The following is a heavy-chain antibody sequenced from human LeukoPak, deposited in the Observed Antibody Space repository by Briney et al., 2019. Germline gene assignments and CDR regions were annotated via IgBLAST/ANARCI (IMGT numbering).Heavy chain of an antibody. D-gene: IGHD4-17*01. CDR1: GYSISSGYY. V-gene: IGHV4-38-2*02. CDR2: IYHSGST. J-gene: IGHJ5*02. Sequence: SETLSLTCTVSGYSISSGYYWGWIRQPPGKGLEWIGSIYHSGSTYYNPSLKSRVTISVDTSKNQFSLKLSSVTAADTAVYYCARRPYGDYVENWFDPWGQGTLVTVSS. CDR3: ARRPYGDYVENWFDP.